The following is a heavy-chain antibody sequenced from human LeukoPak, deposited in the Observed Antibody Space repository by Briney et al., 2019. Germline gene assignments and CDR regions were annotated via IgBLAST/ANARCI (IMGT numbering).Heavy chain of an antibody. CDR3: ARRGEWEQCRWFDP. V-gene: IGHV4-59*08. Sequence: SETLSLTCTVPGASISSYSWSWIRKPPGKGLEWVAWISYSGTTNYNPSLNSRVSISVDTSKNQFSLRLTSVTAADTAVYYRARRGEWEQCRWFDPWGQGTLVTVSS. J-gene: IGHJ5*02. CDR1: GASISSYS. D-gene: IGHD1-26*01. CDR2: ISYSGTT.